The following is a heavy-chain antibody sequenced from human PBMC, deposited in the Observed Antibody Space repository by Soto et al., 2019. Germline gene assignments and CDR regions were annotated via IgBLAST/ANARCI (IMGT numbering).Heavy chain of an antibody. V-gene: IGHV3-48*01. CDR1: GFTFSSYS. Sequence: EVPLVESGGGLVQPGGSLRLSCAASGFTFSSYSMNWVRQAPGKGLEWVSYISSSSSTIYYADSVKGRFTISRDNAKNSLYLQMNSLRAEDTAVYYCARGLGLYCGGDCPIWFDPWGQGTLVTVSS. J-gene: IGHJ5*02. CDR2: ISSSSSTI. CDR3: ARGLGLYCGGDCPIWFDP. D-gene: IGHD2-21*02.